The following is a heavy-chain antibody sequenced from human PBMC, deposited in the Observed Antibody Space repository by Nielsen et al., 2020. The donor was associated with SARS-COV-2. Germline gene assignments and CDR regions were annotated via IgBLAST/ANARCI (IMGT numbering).Heavy chain of an antibody. Sequence: SETLSLTCAVYGGSFTGSQWTWIRQPPGKGLEWIGEINYSGRTNYDPSLQSRGAISIDTSKNQFSLKLSSVTAADTAVYYCARGRWRATADWGRWFDPWGQGTLVTVSS. CDR1: GGSFTGSQ. CDR3: ARGRWRATADWGRWFDP. D-gene: IGHD6-25*01. V-gene: IGHV4-34*01. CDR2: INYSGRT. J-gene: IGHJ5*02.